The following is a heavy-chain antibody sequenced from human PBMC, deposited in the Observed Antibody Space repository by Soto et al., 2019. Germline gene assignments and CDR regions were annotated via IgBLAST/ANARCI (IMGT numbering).Heavy chain of an antibody. V-gene: IGHV1-69*01. Sequence: QVQLVQSGAEVQKPGSSVKVSCKASGGSFSSNAISWVRQAPGQGLEWMGGIIPILGSANYAQKFQDRLTITADRSTTTTYMELNSLRSEDAAVYYCASRERVDAFDIWGQGTLVTVSS. CDR1: GGSFSSNA. D-gene: IGHD1-26*01. CDR2: IIPILGSA. J-gene: IGHJ3*02. CDR3: ASRERVDAFDI.